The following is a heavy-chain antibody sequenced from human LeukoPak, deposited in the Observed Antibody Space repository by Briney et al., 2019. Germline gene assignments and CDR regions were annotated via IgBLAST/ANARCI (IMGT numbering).Heavy chain of an antibody. CDR3: ARGDPSRYCSGDTCYSVQLWFDY. D-gene: IGHD2-15*01. CDR2: INHSGTT. Sequence: SETLSLTCAVYGGSFSGYYWSWIRQPPGKGLEWIGEINHSGTTNYNPSLKSRVTMSTDTAKNQFSLRLTSVTAADTAIYYCARGDPSRYCSGDTCYSVQLWFDYWGQGTLVTVSS. J-gene: IGHJ4*02. CDR1: GGSFSGYY. V-gene: IGHV4-34*01.